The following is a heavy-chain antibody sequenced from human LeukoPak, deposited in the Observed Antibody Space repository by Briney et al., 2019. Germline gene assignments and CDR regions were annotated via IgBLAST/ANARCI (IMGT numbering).Heavy chain of an antibody. D-gene: IGHD3-22*01. CDR2: ISAYNGNT. V-gene: IGHV1-18*01. CDR3: ARAYYDSSGYSPPPIGY. CDR1: GYTFTSYG. J-gene: IGHJ4*02. Sequence: ASVKVSCEASGYTFTSYGISWVRQAPGQGLEWMGWISAYNGNTNYAQKLQGRVTMTTDTSTSTAYMELRSLRSDDTAVYYCARAYYDSSGYSPPPIGYWGQGTLVTVSS.